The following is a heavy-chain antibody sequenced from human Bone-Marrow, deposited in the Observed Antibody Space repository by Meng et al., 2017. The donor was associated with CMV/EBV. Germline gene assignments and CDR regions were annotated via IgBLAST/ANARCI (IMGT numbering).Heavy chain of an antibody. CDR2: IRYEGSRK. CDR1: GFNISQFG. CDR3: AKPGRHCSSSSCWLDY. J-gene: IGHJ4*02. D-gene: IGHD2-2*01. Sequence: GESLKISCAASGFNISQFGMHWVRQAPGKGLEWVAFIRYEGSRKYEAESVRGRFTISRDNYKSTLYLLMNSLRPEDTAVYYCAKPGRHCSSSSCWLDYWGQGTLVTVSS. V-gene: IGHV3-30*02.